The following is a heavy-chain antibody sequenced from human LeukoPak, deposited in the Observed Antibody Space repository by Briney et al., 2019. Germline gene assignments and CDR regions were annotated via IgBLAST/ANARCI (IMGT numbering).Heavy chain of an antibody. J-gene: IGHJ6*02. Sequence: GGSLRLSCAASGFTFSSYAMSWVRQAPGKGLEWVSAISGSGGSTYYADSVKGRFTISRDNSKNTLYLQMNSLRAEDTAVYYCAREQGASSPIYHYYGMDVWGQGTTVTVSS. D-gene: IGHD1-26*01. V-gene: IGHV3-23*01. CDR3: AREQGASSPIYHYYGMDV. CDR1: GFTFSSYA. CDR2: ISGSGGST.